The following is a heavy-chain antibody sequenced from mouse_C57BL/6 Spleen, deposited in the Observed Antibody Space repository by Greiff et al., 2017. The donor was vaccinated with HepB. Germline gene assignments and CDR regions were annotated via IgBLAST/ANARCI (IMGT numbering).Heavy chain of an antibody. J-gene: IGHJ4*01. CDR2: ISSGGDYI. D-gene: IGHD1-3*01. CDR1: GFTFSSYA. V-gene: IGHV5-9-1*02. Sequence: EVHLVESGEGLVKPGGSLKLSCAASGFTFSSYAMSWVRQTPEKRLEWVAYISSGGDYIYYADTVKGRFTISRDNARNTLYLQLSSLKSEDTAMYYCTRDKCSYYAMDYWGQGTSVTVSA. CDR3: TRDKCSYYAMDY.